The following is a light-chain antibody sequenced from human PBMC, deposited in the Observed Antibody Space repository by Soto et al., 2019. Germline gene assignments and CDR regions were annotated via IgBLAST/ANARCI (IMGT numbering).Light chain of an antibody. CDR1: QSISNH. J-gene: IGKJ5*01. Sequence: TQSPSSLSASVEDRVIITCRASQSISNHLAWYQQKPGLAPRLLIYGASSRATGIPDRFSGSGSGTDFTLTISRLEPEDFAVYYCQQYGSSPRITVGQGTRLEI. V-gene: IGKV3-20*01. CDR3: QQYGSSPRIT. CDR2: GAS.